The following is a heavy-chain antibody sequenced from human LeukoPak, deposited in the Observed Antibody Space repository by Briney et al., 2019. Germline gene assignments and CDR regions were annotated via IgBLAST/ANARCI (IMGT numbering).Heavy chain of an antibody. V-gene: IGHV4-39*07. D-gene: IGHD5-18*01. CDR1: GGSISSSSYY. Sequence: PSETLSLTCTVSGGSISSSSYYWGWIRQPPGKGLEWIGSIYYSGSTYYNPSLKSRVTISVDTSKNQFSLKLSSVTAADTAVYYCARESTGYSYGYHWGQGTLVTVSS. J-gene: IGHJ5*02. CDR2: IYYSGST. CDR3: ARESTGYSYGYH.